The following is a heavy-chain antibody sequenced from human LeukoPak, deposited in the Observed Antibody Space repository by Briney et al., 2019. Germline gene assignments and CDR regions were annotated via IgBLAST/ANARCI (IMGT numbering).Heavy chain of an antibody. V-gene: IGHV1-3*01. J-gene: IGHJ4*02. Sequence: ASVKVSCKASGYTFTSYAMHWVHQAPGQRLEWMGWINAGNGNTKYSQKFQGRVTITRDTSASTAYMELSSLRSEDAAVYYCASCAQRRDGYSPLDYWGQGTLVTVSS. CDR1: GYTFTSYA. D-gene: IGHD5-24*01. CDR2: INAGNGNT. CDR3: ASCAQRRDGYSPLDY.